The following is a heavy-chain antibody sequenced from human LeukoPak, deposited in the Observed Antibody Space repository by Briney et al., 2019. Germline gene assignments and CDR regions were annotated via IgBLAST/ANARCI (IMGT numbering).Heavy chain of an antibody. D-gene: IGHD5-18*01. Sequence: PGGSLRLSCAASGFTFSSYWMSWVRQAPGKGLEWVAFIRSHGSSRYYSDSVKGRFTISRDNSNSTVFLQMNSLRTEDTAVYYCAREAPVAGTDMGYTYTHFPNDWSQGTLVSVSS. CDR2: IRSHGSSR. CDR3: AREAPVAGTDMGYTYTHFPND. CDR1: GFTFSSYW. J-gene: IGHJ1*01. V-gene: IGHV3-30*02.